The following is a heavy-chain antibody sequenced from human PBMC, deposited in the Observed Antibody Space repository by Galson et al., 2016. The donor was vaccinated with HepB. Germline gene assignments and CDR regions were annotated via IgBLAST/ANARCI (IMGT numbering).Heavy chain of an antibody. J-gene: IGHJ4*02. CDR3: VGIPVTKWRRDY. Sequence: SLRLSCAASEFSVSVNYMMWVRQAPGKGLEWVSVIFDGGDTYYADAVKGRFTISRDISKNTVYLQMNSLRPEDTAVYYCVGIPVTKWRRDYWGQGTLVTASS. V-gene: IGHV3-53*01. CDR1: EFSVSVNY. CDR2: IFDGGDT. D-gene: IGHD5-12*01.